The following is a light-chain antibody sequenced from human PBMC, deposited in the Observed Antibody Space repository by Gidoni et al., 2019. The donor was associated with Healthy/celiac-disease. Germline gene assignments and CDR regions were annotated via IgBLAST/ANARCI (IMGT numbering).Light chain of an antibody. CDR1: QDISNY. V-gene: IGKV1-33*01. CDR3: QQYDNLPYT. CDR2: HAS. J-gene: IGKJ2*01. Sequence: EIKMTQSPSSLSASVGDRVTITGQASQDISNYLNWYQQKPGKAPKLLIYHASNLETGGPSRFSGSGSGTDFTFTISSLQPEDIATYYCQQYDNLPYTFXXXTKLEIK.